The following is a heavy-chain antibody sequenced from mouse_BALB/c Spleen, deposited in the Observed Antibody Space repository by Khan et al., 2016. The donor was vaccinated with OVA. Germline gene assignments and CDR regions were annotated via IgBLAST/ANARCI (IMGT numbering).Heavy chain of an antibody. Sequence: EVKLEESGAELVKPGATVKLSCTASGFNFKDTYMHWLKQCPEQGLEWIGRIDPPNGKTKYDPKFQGKVTISADTSANTAYLQLSSLTSEDTAVYYCARMTRKWGQGTTLTVSS. V-gene: IGHV14-3*02. J-gene: IGHJ2*01. CDR1: GFNFKDTY. CDR2: IDPPNGKT. CDR3: ARMTRK.